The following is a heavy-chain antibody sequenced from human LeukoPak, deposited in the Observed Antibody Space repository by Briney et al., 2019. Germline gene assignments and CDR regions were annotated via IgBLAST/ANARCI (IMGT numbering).Heavy chain of an antibody. D-gene: IGHD2-15*01. CDR3: ARICSGGSCYFPSI. J-gene: IGHJ3*02. Sequence: GGSLRLSCAASGFTFSSYGMHWVRQAPGKGLEWVSVISYDGGNKYYADPVKGRFTISRDNSRNTLYLQMNSLKSEDTAVYYCARICSGGSCYFPSIWGQGTMVAVSS. CDR1: GFTFSSYG. CDR2: ISYDGGNK. V-gene: IGHV3-30*03.